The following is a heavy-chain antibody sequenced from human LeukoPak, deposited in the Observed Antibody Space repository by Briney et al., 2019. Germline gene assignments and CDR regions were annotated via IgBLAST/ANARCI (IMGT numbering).Heavy chain of an antibody. CDR1: GGSISSYY. CDR2: IYYSGST. Sequence: SETLSLTCTVSGGSISSYYWSWIRQPPGKGLECIGYIYYSGSTNYNPSLKSRVTISVDTSKNQFSLKLSSVTAADTAVYYCARVGTFSSSWYSSNWFDPWGQGTLVTVSS. D-gene: IGHD6-13*01. V-gene: IGHV4-59*01. CDR3: ARVGTFSSSWYSSNWFDP. J-gene: IGHJ5*02.